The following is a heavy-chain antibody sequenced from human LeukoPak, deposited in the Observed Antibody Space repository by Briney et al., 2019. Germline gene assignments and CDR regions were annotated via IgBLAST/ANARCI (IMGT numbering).Heavy chain of an antibody. CDR1: GFTFSSYS. J-gene: IGHJ4*02. V-gene: IGHV3-64D*06. CDR3: VRRGGGTSVTAGYFDY. Sequence: GGSLRLSCAASGFTFSSYSMNWVRQAPGNGLEYVSTISSHGGNRYYADSVKDRFTISRDNSKNTLYFQMSSLRVEDTAVYYCVRRGGGTSVTAGYFDYWGQGILVTVSA. CDR2: ISSHGGNR. D-gene: IGHD4-11*01.